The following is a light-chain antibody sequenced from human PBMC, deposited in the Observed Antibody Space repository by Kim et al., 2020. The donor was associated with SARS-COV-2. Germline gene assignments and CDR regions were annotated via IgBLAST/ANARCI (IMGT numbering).Light chain of an antibody. J-gene: IGLJ3*02. CDR1: SSDIGKNT. CDR3: AAWDDSLTAWV. CDR2: YDN. Sequence: QSVLTQPPSVSEAPRQRVTISCSGSSSDIGKNTVNWYQQLPGKDPKLLIYYDNLLPSGVSDRFSGSKSGTSASPAISGVQSEDEADYYCAAWDDSLTAWVFGGGTKLTVL. V-gene: IGLV1-36*01.